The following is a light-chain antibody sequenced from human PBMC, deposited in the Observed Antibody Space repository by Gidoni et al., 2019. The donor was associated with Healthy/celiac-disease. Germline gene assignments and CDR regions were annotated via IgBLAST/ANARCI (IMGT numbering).Light chain of an antibody. J-gene: IGLJ1*01. CDR1: SSDVGGYNY. CDR2: EVS. CDR3: SSYTSSSTLV. Sequence: QSALTQPASVSGSPGQSITISCTGTSSDVGGYNYVSWYPQNPGKAPKLMIYEVSTRPSGVANRVSGSKSGNTASLTISGLQAEDEADYYCSSYTSSSTLVFGTGTKVTVL. V-gene: IGLV2-14*01.